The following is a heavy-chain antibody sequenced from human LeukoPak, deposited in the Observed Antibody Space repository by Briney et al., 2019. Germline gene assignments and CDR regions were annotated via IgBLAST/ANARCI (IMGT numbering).Heavy chain of an antibody. Sequence: PSETLSLTCAVYGGSFSGYYWSWIRQPPGKGLEWIGEINHSGSTNYNPSLKSRVTISVDTSKNQFSLKLSSVTAADTAVYYCARGVIAAAGINYYYYYMDVCGKGTTVTVSS. V-gene: IGHV4-34*01. CDR2: INHSGST. D-gene: IGHD6-13*01. CDR1: GGSFSGYY. CDR3: ARGVIAAAGINYYYYYMDV. J-gene: IGHJ6*03.